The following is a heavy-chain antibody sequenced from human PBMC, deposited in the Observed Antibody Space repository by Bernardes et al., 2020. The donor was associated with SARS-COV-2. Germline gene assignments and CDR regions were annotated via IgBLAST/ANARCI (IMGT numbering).Heavy chain of an antibody. CDR3: ARPVGGSGSYFECFDY. Sequence: GAYLNTSNNCSGYCITPCWSGWVRHIPGKGLEWGGISDPGDSDTKYNPSFRGQVTISADKSISTAYLQWSSLKASDTATYYCARPVGGSGSYFECFDYWGQGTLVTVSS. V-gene: IGHV5-51*01. D-gene: IGHD1-26*01. CDR1: GYCITPCW. J-gene: IGHJ4*02. CDR2: SDPGDSDT.